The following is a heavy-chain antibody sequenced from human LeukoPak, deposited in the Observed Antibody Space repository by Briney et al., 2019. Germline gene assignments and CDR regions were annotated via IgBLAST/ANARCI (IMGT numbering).Heavy chain of an antibody. Sequence: PSETLSLTCTVSGASITSYYWSWIRQPPGKGLECIGYIFYTESANYNPSLKSRVTISVDTSKNQFSLKLTSVTAADTAVYYCARTRSSTWHLLDYWGQGTLVTVSS. CDR3: ARTRSSTWHLLDY. D-gene: IGHD6-13*01. CDR1: GASITSYY. V-gene: IGHV4-59*01. J-gene: IGHJ4*02. CDR2: IFYTESA.